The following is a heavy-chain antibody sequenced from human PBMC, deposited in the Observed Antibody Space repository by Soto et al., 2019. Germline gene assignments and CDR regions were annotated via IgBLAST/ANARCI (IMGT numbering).Heavy chain of an antibody. CDR3: AKAPLFEYDILTGYYAY. CDR1: GFTFSSYA. Sequence: LRLSCAASGFTFSSYAMSWVRQAPGKGLEWVSVISGSGGSTYYADSVKGRSTISRDNSKNTLYLQMNSLRAEDTAVYYCAKAPLFEYDILTGYYAYWGQGTLVTVSS. V-gene: IGHV3-23*01. D-gene: IGHD3-9*01. CDR2: ISGSGGST. J-gene: IGHJ4*02.